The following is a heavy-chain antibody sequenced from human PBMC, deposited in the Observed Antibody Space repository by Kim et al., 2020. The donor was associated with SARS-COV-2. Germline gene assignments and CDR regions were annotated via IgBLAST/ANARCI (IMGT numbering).Heavy chain of an antibody. Sequence: GGSLRLSCAASGFSFSTYVMSWVRQAPGKGLEWVSTIYSGGRSTYYADSVKGRFSISRDNSKNTLYLQMNSLRAEDTAVYYCAKGDDGYCSGGSCSRAGFFDHWGQGTLVTVSS. CDR1: GFSFSTYV. CDR2: IYSGGRST. J-gene: IGHJ4*02. V-gene: IGHV3-23*03. CDR3: AKGDDGYCSGGSCSRAGFFDH. D-gene: IGHD2-15*01.